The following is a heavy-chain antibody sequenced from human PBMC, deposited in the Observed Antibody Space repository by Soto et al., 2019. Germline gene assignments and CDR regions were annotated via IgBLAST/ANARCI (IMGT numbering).Heavy chain of an antibody. Sequence: QVQLVQSGAEVKKPGSSVKVSCKASGGTFSSYAISWVRQAPGQGLEWMGGIIPIFGTANYAQKFQGRVTLTADESTSTAYMELSSLRSEDTAVYYCAAGWVPTTYYYYGMDVWGQGTTVTVSS. CDR2: IIPIFGTA. CDR3: AAGWVPTTYYYYGMDV. V-gene: IGHV1-69*01. D-gene: IGHD1-7*01. CDR1: GGTFSSYA. J-gene: IGHJ6*02.